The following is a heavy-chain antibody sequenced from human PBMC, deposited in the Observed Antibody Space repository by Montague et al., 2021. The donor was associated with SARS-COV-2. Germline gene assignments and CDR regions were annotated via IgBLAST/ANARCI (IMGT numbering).Heavy chain of an antibody. J-gene: IGHJ6*02. V-gene: IGHV4-59*12. D-gene: IGHD3-10*01. CDR1: GGSINSFY. CDR2: VYYTGGT. Sequence: SETLSLTCSISGGSINSFYWNWIRQSPGKGLEWIGYVYYTGGTNYNPSLKSRATISVDTSKNQFSLELSSVTAADTAVYYCAREGPLRFGECYGMDVWGQGTTVTVSS. CDR3: AREGPLRFGECYGMDV.